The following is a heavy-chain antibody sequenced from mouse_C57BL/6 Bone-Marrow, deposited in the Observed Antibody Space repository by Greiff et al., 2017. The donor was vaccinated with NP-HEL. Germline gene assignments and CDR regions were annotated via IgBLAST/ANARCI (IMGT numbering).Heavy chain of an antibody. Sequence: QVQLQQSGPELVKPGASVTISCKASGYAFSSSWMNWVKQRPGKGLEWIGRIYPGDGDTNYNGKFKGKATLTADKSSSTAYMQLSSLTSEDSAVYFCARSCGNSDYWGQGTTLTVSS. V-gene: IGHV1-82*01. J-gene: IGHJ2*01. CDR3: ARSCGNSDY. D-gene: IGHD1-1*02. CDR1: GYAFSSSW. CDR2: IYPGDGDT.